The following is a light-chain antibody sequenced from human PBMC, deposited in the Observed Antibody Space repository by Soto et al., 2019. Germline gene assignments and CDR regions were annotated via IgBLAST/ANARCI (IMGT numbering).Light chain of an antibody. V-gene: IGLV2-14*01. CDR3: SSYTTSYFYV. CDR1: SSDVGTYNY. Sequence: QSVLTQPASVSGSPGQSITISCTGTSSDVGTYNYVSWYQHHPGKAPKLIIYEVSNRPSGVSNRFSGSKSGSTASLTISGLQAEDEAHYYCSSYTTSYFYVFGPGTKVTVL. CDR2: EVS. J-gene: IGLJ1*01.